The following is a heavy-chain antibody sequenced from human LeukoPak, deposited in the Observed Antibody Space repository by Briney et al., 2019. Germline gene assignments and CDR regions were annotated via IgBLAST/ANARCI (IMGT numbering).Heavy chain of an antibody. CDR3: AKRFDWQYYFDY. CDR1: GFTFSSYG. Sequence: GGSLRLSCAASGFTFSSYGMSWVRQAPGKGLEWVSAISGSGGSTYYADSVKGRFTISRDNSKNTLYLQMNSLRAEDTAVYYCAKRFDWQYYFDYWGQGTLVTVSS. CDR2: ISGSGGST. D-gene: IGHD3-9*01. J-gene: IGHJ4*02. V-gene: IGHV3-23*01.